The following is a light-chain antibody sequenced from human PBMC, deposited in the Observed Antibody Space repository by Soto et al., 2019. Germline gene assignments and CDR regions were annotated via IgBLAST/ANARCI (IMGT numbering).Light chain of an antibody. J-gene: IGLJ3*02. CDR2: DVN. V-gene: IGLV2-14*01. Sequence: QSALTQPASVSGSPGQSITISCTGTSSDVGGYKYVSWFQHHPGKAPKLMIYDVNNRPSGVSNRFSGSKSGNTATLTISGLQAEDEADYYCSSYTSSSTWVFGGGTQLTVL. CDR3: SSYTSSSTWV. CDR1: SSDVGGYKY.